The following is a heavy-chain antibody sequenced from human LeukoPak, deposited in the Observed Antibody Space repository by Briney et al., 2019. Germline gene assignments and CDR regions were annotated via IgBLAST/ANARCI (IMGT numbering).Heavy chain of an antibody. J-gene: IGHJ3*02. V-gene: IGHV3-48*04. Sequence: PGGSLRLSCAASGFTFSSYRMNWVRQAPGKGLEWVSYISAISSSSTYYADSVKGRFTISRDNAKNSLYLQMNSLRAEDTAVYYCARDFHRRYYDSSGYNAFDIWGQGTMVTVSS. D-gene: IGHD3-22*01. CDR1: GFTFSSYR. CDR3: ARDFHRRYYDSSGYNAFDI. CDR2: ISAISSSST.